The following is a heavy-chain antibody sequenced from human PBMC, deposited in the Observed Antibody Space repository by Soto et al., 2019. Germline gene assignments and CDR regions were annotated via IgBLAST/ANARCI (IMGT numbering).Heavy chain of an antibody. Sequence: GGSLRLSCAASGFTFSSYAMHWVRQAPGKGLEWVAVISYDGSNKYYADSVKGRFTISRDNSKNTLYLQMNSLRAEDTAVYYCARDFHYYGSGSYIDTDYWGQGTLVTVSS. J-gene: IGHJ4*02. CDR2: ISYDGSNK. CDR3: ARDFHYYGSGSYIDTDY. V-gene: IGHV3-30-3*01. D-gene: IGHD3-10*01. CDR1: GFTFSSYA.